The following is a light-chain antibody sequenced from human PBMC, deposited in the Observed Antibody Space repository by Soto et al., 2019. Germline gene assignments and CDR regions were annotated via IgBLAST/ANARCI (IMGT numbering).Light chain of an antibody. CDR1: SSDGGAYNY. CDR2: EVS. V-gene: IGLV2-14*01. J-gene: IGLJ2*01. CDR3: SSYTTTSTLV. Sequence: QSVLTQPASVSGSPGQSITISCTGTSSDGGAYNYVAWYQQHPGKAPKVMIYEVSYRPPWVSNRFSGSKSGNTASLTISGRQAEDEADYFCSSYTTTSTLVFGGGTKLTVL.